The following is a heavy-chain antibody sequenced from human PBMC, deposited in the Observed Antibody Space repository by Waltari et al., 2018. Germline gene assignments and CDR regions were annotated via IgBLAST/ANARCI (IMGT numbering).Heavy chain of an antibody. Sequence: PGQGLEWMGGIIPIFGTANYAQKCQGRVTITADKSTSTAYMELSSLRSEDTAVYYCARGVQLLVNWFDPWGQGTLVTVSS. V-gene: IGHV1-69*06. CDR2: IIPIFGTA. J-gene: IGHJ5*02. CDR3: ARGVQLLVNWFDP. D-gene: IGHD2-2*01.